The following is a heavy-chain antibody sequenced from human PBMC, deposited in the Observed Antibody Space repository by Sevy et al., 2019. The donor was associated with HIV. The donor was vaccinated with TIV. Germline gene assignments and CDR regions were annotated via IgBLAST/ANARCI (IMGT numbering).Heavy chain of an antibody. Sequence: GGSLRLSCAASGFTFSSYWMHWVRQAPGKGPVWVSGVNSDGSSTNYADSVKGRFTMSRDSAKNTLYLQMNSLRAEDIAVYLCVAANTWQDYWGQGTLVTVSS. CDR3: VAANTWQDY. J-gene: IGHJ4*02. D-gene: IGHD2-15*01. CDR2: VNSDGSST. CDR1: GFTFSSYW. V-gene: IGHV3-74*01.